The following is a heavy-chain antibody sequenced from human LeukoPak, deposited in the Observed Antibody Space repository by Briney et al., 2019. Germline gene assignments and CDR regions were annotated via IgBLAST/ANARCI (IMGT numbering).Heavy chain of an antibody. J-gene: IGHJ4*02. Sequence: SETLSLTCAVYGGSFSGYYWSWIRQPPGKGLEWIGEINHSGSTNYNPSLKSRVTISVDTSKNQFSLKLSSVTAADTAVYYCARGRGYSYGTPRLDYWGQGTLVTVSS. D-gene: IGHD5-18*01. CDR3: ARGRGYSYGTPRLDY. CDR2: INHSGST. V-gene: IGHV4-34*01. CDR1: GGSFSGYY.